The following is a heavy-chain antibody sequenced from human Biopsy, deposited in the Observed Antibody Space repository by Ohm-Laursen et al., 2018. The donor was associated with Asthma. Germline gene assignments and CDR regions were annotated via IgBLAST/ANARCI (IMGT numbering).Heavy chain of an antibody. CDR2: IKHDGSEK. Sequence: GSLRPSCTASGFTFGDYWMSWVRQVPGKGLEWVANIKHDGSEKNHVDSLKGRFTISRDNAKNSLYLQMSSLRAEDTAVYYCARTFHFWSPYHAEHYQLWGQGTLVTVSS. D-gene: IGHD3-3*02. V-gene: IGHV3-7*01. CDR3: ARTFHFWSPYHAEHYQL. CDR1: GFTFGDYW. J-gene: IGHJ1*01.